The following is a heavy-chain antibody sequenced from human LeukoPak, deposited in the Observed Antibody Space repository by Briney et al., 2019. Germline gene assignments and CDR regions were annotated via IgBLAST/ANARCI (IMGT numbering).Heavy chain of an antibody. Sequence: GRSLRLSCAASGFTFSSYGMHWVRQAPGKGLEWVAVISYDGSNKYYADSVKGRFTISRDNSKNTLYLQMNSLRAEDTAVYYCAKDLYSSSWHGNAFDIWGQGTMVTVSS. J-gene: IGHJ3*02. CDR3: AKDLYSSSWHGNAFDI. CDR2: ISYDGSNK. CDR1: GFTFSSYG. D-gene: IGHD6-13*01. V-gene: IGHV3-30*18.